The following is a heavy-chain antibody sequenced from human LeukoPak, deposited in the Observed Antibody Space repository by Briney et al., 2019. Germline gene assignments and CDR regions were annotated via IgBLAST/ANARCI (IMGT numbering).Heavy chain of an antibody. Sequence: GGSLRLSCAASGFTFSSYGMHWDRQAPGKGLEWVAVIWYDGSNKYYADSVKGRFTISRDNSKNTLYLQMNSLRAEDTAVYYCARGAAFYDFWSGYPFDYWGQGTLVTVSS. CDR2: IWYDGSNK. V-gene: IGHV3-33*01. D-gene: IGHD3-3*01. CDR3: ARGAAFYDFWSGYPFDY. CDR1: GFTFSSYG. J-gene: IGHJ4*02.